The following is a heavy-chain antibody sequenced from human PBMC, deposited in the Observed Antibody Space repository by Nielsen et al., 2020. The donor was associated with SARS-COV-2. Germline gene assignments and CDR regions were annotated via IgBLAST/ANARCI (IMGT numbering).Heavy chain of an antibody. J-gene: IGHJ5*01. CDR3: ARLRGKWFDS. V-gene: IGHV1-3*01. CDR1: GYIFTDYD. Sequence: ASVKVSCKASGYIFTDYDIHWVRQAPGQRLEWMGLINVGRGNTKYSQNFQGRVTLTRETSASTAYMELSSPTNEDTALYYCARLRGKWFDSWGPGTLVTVSS. CDR2: INVGRGNT.